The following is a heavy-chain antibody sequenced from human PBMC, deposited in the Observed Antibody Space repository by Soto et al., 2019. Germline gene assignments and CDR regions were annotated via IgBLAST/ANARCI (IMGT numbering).Heavy chain of an antibody. CDR1: GFTFSNAW. D-gene: IGHD3-9*01. CDR3: TTGAYYDILTGPYYYGMDV. Sequence: PGGSLRLSCAASGFTFSNAWMSWVRQAPGKGLEWVGRIKSKTDGGTTDYAAPVKGRFTISRDDSKNTLYLQMNSLKTEDTAVYYCTTGAYYDILTGPYYYGMDVWGQGTTVTVSS. CDR2: IKSKTDGGTT. J-gene: IGHJ6*02. V-gene: IGHV3-15*01.